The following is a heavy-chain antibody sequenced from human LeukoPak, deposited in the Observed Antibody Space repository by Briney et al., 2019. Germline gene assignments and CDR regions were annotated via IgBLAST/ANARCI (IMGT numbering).Heavy chain of an antibody. D-gene: IGHD5-12*01. CDR3: AKGRGYSGYDFFDY. CDR2: ISASGGST. Sequence: GGSLRLSCAASGFTFSSYAMSWVRQAPGKGLEWVSAISASGGSTFYADSVKGRFTISRDNSQNTLYLQMNSLRAEDTALYYCAKGRGYSGYDFFDYRGQGTLVTVSS. J-gene: IGHJ4*02. CDR1: GFTFSSYA. V-gene: IGHV3-23*01.